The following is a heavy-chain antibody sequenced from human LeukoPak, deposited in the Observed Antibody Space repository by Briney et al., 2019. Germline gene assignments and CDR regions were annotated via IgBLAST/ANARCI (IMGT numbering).Heavy chain of an antibody. CDR1: GFTFSSYG. D-gene: IGHD6-19*01. J-gene: IGHJ4*02. V-gene: IGHV3-33*06. Sequence: GGSLRLSCAASGFTFSSYGMHWVRQAPGKGLEWVAVIWYDGSNKYYADSVKGRFTIPRDNSKNTLYLQMNSLRAEDTAVYYCAKQRFGAVVGTGVDYWGQGTLVTVSS. CDR3: AKQRFGAVVGTGVDY. CDR2: IWYDGSNK.